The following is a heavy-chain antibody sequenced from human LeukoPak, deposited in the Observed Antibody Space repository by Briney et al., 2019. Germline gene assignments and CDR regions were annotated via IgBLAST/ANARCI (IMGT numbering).Heavy chain of an antibody. Sequence: SETLSLTCAVFGGSLSTYDWSWIRQAPGKGLEWIGKIGHGGDTNYNPSLNARVTISVDTFRNQVSLKLTSVTAADPAVYYCARGPSPSYGAWFGPWGQGTLVTVSS. CDR1: GGSLSTYD. J-gene: IGHJ5*02. V-gene: IGHV4-34*01. CDR2: IGHGGDT. D-gene: IGHD3-16*01. CDR3: ARGPSPSYGAWFGP.